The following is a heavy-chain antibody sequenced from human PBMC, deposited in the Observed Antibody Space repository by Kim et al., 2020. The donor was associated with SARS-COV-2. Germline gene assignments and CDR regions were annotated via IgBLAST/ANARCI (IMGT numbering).Heavy chain of an antibody. J-gene: IGHJ5*01. D-gene: IGHD3-3*01. V-gene: IGHV3-23*01. CDR2: ISGSGGST. CDR3: AKDTSLGYYDLRVRGNW. CDR1: GFTFSSYA. Sequence: GGSLRLSCAASGFTFSSYAMSWVRQAPGKGLEWVSAISGSGGSTYYADSVKGRFTIARDNSKNTLYMQRNRLGAEDTAVDYCAKDTSLGYYDLRVRGNW.